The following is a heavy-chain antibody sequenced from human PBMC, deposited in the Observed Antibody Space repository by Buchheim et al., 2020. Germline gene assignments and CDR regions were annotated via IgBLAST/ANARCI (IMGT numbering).Heavy chain of an antibody. CDR2: IYLIVST. Sequence: QVQLQESGPGLVKPSGTLSLTCAVSGGSISSSNWWSWVRQPPGKGLEWIGEIYLIVSTNYNPSLKSRVTISGEKSKNQFSPKLSSVTAADTAVYYCARDLSQNEPNYYDSSENFDLWGGGTL. CDR1: GGSISSSNW. V-gene: IGHV4-4*02. CDR3: ARDLSQNEPNYYDSSENFDL. J-gene: IGHJ2*01. D-gene: IGHD3-22*01.